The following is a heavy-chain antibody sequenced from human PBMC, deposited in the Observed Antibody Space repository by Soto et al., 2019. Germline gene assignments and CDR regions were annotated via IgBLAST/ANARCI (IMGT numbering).Heavy chain of an antibody. V-gene: IGHV1-69*13. J-gene: IGHJ6*02. Sequence: SSVKVSCKASGGTFSSYAISWVRQAPGQGLEWMGGIIPIFGTANYAQKFQGRVTITADESTGTAYMELSRLRSDDTAVYYCARDRTSGGNHTYYYYGMDVWGQGTTVTVSS. CDR3: ARDRTSGGNHTYYYYGMDV. CDR2: IIPIFGTA. CDR1: GGTFSSYA. D-gene: IGHD2-15*01.